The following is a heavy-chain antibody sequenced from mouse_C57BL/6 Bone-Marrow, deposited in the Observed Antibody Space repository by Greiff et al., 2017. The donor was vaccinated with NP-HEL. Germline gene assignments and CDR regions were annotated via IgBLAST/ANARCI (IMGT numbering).Heavy chain of an antibody. CDR1: GYTFTSYT. V-gene: IGHV1-4*01. J-gene: IGHJ4*01. Sequence: VQLQQSGAELARPGASVKMSCKASGYTFTSYTMHWVKQRPGQGLEWIGYINPSSGYTKYNEKFKDKATLTADKSSSTAYMQLSSLTSEDSAVYYCARIIYYGSITGDYWGQGTSVTVSS. CDR2: INPSSGYT. D-gene: IGHD1-1*01. CDR3: ARIIYYGSITGDY.